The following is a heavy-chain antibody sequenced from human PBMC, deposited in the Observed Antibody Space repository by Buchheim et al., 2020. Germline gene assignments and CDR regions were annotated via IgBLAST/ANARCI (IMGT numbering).Heavy chain of an antibody. CDR3: AREIAMWIQLWSFDY. CDR2: IWYDGSNK. D-gene: IGHD5-18*01. CDR1: GFTFSSYG. J-gene: IGHJ4*02. V-gene: IGHV3-33*01. Sequence: QVQLVESGGGVVQPGRSLRLSCAASGFTFSSYGMHWVRQAPGKGLEWVAVIWYDGSNKYYADSVKGRFTISRDNSKNTRYLKMNSLRAEDTAVYYCAREIAMWIQLWSFDYWGQGTL.